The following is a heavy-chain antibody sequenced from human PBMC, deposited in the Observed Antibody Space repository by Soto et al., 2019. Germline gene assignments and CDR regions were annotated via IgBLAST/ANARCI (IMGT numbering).Heavy chain of an antibody. CDR2: INHSGST. Sequence: SETLSLTCAVYGGSLSGYYWSWIRQPPGKGLEWIGEINHSGSTNYNPSLKSRVTISVDTSKNQFSLKLSSVTAADTAVYYCARAFGREGYYYYGMDVWGQGTTVTVSS. J-gene: IGHJ6*02. D-gene: IGHD1-26*01. CDR3: ARAFGREGYYYYGMDV. CDR1: GGSLSGYY. V-gene: IGHV4-34*01.